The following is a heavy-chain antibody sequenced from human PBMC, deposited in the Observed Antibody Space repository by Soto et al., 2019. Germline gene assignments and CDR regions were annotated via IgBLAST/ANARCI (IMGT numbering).Heavy chain of an antibody. CDR2: ISYDGSNK. CDR1: GFTFSSYA. Sequence: PGGSLRLSCAASGFTFSSYAMHWVRQAPGKGLEWVAVISYDGSNKYYADSVKGRFTISRDNSKNTLYLQMNSLRAEDTAVYYCARNDHWDEMGATVYWGQGTLVTVSS. V-gene: IGHV3-30-3*01. D-gene: IGHD1-26*01. J-gene: IGHJ4*02. CDR3: ARNDHWDEMGATVY.